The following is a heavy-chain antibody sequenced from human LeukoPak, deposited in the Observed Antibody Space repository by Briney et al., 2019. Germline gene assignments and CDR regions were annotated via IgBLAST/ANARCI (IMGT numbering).Heavy chain of an antibody. CDR1: GGSFSGYY. J-gene: IGHJ4*02. Sequence: SETLSLTCAVHGGSFSGYYWSWIRQPPGKGLEWIGEINHSGSTNYNPSLKSRVTISVDTSKNQFSLKLSSVTAADTAVYYCASSGYGYYFDYWGQGTLVTVSS. D-gene: IGHD3-3*01. CDR3: ASSGYGYYFDY. CDR2: INHSGST. V-gene: IGHV4-34*01.